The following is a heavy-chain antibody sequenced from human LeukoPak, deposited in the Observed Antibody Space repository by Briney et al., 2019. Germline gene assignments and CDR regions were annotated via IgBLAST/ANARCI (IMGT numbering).Heavy chain of an antibody. V-gene: IGHV4-4*02. CDR3: AREILGGFNPGAY. CDR2: IHRSGSA. CDR1: LDSTTSNF. Sequence: PSXTLSLTCTVSLDSTTSNFWSWVRQPPGKGLEWIGEIHRSGSANYNPALPSGVTISIDMSINQIVLELSSVTAADTAVYYCAREILGGFNPGAYWGQGTLVPVSS. J-gene: IGHJ4*02. D-gene: IGHD1-14*01.